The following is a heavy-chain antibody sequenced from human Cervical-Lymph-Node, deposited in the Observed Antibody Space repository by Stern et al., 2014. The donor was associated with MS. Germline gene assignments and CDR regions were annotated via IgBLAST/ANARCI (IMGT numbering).Heavy chain of an antibody. CDR3: AKTGANSLFDY. D-gene: IGHD1-14*01. Sequence: VQLVESGGGVVQPGRSLRLSCAASGFTFSKYGVQWVRQAPGEGLEWVAASSVDGTTKYYSDSVKDRFIISRDNSKNTLFLQMDSRRVEDTAVYYCAKTGANSLFDYWGQGTLVTVSS. J-gene: IGHJ4*02. V-gene: IGHV3-30*18. CDR1: GFTFSKYG. CDR2: SSVDGTTK.